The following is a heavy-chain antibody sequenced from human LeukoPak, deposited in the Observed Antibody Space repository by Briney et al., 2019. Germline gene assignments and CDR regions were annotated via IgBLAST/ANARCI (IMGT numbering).Heavy chain of an antibody. CDR1: GGTFSSYA. Sequence: GSSVKVSCKASGGTFSSYAISWVRQAPGQGLEWMGGIIPIFGTANYAQKFQGRVTITADESTSTAYMELSSLRSEDTAVYYCAREGKSYYGSGRQWPHYYYYYMDVWGKGTTVTISS. V-gene: IGHV1-69*01. CDR3: AREGKSYYGSGRQWPHYYYYYMDV. D-gene: IGHD3-10*01. J-gene: IGHJ6*03. CDR2: IIPIFGTA.